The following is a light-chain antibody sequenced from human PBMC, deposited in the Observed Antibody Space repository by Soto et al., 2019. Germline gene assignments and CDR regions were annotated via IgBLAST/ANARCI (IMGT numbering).Light chain of an antibody. CDR3: QHRSNWLGT. CDR1: RSVGSF. V-gene: IGKV3-11*01. CDR2: DAS. J-gene: IGKJ3*01. Sequence: EIVLTQSPGTLSLFPGERATLSCRASRSVGSFLAWYQQKSGQTPRLLIYDASNRAPGIPARFSGSGSGTDFTLTISSLEPEDFAVYYCQHRSNWLGTFGPGTKVDLK.